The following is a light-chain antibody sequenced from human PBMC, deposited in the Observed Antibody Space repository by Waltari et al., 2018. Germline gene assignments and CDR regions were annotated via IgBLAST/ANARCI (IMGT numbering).Light chain of an antibody. CDR2: WAS. Sequence: DIVMTQSPDSLAVSLGERATITCKSSQSVLYNSNGKNYLAWCQQKPGQPHKLLIYWASTRQSGVPDRFSGSGSGTDFTLTINSLQAEDVAVYYCQQYYRSRTFGQGTKVEIK. CDR1: QSVLYNSNGKNY. CDR3: QQYYRSRT. J-gene: IGKJ1*01. V-gene: IGKV4-1*01.